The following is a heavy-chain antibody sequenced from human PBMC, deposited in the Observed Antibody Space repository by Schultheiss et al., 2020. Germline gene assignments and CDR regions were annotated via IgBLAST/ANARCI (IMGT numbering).Heavy chain of an antibody. V-gene: IGHV4-34*01. Sequence: SETLSLTCAVYGGSFTDYYWNWIRQPPGKGLEWVGEINHSGSTKYKSSLKSRVTMSVDTSKNQFSLKLSSVTAADTAVYYCARGWGGVDGSGSFFGVYSYYMVVWSKGTTVTVSS. J-gene: IGHJ6*03. CDR2: INHSGST. D-gene: IGHD3-10*01. CDR1: GGSFTDYY. CDR3: ARGWGGVDGSGSFFGVYSYYMVV.